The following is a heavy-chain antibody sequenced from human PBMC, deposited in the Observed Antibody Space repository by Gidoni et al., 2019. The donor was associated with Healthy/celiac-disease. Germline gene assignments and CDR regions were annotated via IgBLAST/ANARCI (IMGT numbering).Heavy chain of an antibody. V-gene: IGHV6-1*01. CDR2: TYYRSKWYN. CDR3: ARDSFKFRYYDSSGYSYYFDY. D-gene: IGHD3-22*01. CDR1: GDSVPSNSAA. J-gene: IGHJ4*02. Sequence: QVQLQQSGPGLVKPSQTLSHTCAISGDSVPSNSAAWNWIRQSPSRGLEWLGRTYYRSKWYNDYAVSVKSRITINPDTSKNQFSLQLNSVTPEDTAVYYCARDSFKFRYYDSSGYSYYFDYWGQGTLVTVSS.